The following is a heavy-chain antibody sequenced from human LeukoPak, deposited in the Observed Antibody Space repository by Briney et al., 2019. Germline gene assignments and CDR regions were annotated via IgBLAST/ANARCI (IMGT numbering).Heavy chain of an antibody. J-gene: IGHJ4*02. CDR2: LNQDGSEK. Sequence: GGSLRLSCAASGFTFSSYWMSWVRQAPGKGREWVANLNQDGSEKYYVDAVKGRFTISRDNAQNSLYLQMNSLRAEDTAVYYCARPMNTGGSGSHYRPLDYWGQGTLVTVSS. CDR3: ARPMNTGGSGSHYRPLDY. D-gene: IGHD3-10*01. CDR1: GFTFSSYW. V-gene: IGHV3-7*01.